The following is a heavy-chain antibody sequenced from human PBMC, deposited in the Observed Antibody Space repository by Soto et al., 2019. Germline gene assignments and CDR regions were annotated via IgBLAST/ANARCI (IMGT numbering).Heavy chain of an antibody. CDR2: INGDASNT. V-gene: IGHV3-74*01. J-gene: IGHJ4*02. Sequence: EVPLVESGGGLVQPGGSLRLSCAASGFTFSSYWMHWVRQAPGKGLVWVSRINGDASNTNYADSVKGRFTISRDNAKNTLYLQMNSLRAEDTAVYYCARDLDPGSGCLDYWGQGTLVTVSS. CDR3: ARDLDPGSGCLDY. D-gene: IGHD6-19*01. CDR1: GFTFSSYW.